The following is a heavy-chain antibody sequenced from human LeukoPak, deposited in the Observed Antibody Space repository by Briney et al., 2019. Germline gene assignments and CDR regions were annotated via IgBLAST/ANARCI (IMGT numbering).Heavy chain of an antibody. CDR2: IRYDGSNK. Sequence: PGRSLRLSCAASGFTFSSYGMHWVRQAPGKGLVWVAVIRYDGSNKYYADSVKGRFTVSRDNSKTTLYLQMNSLRAEDTAVYYCAKDPSFRPGYFDYWGQGTLVTVSS. CDR3: AKDPSFRPGYFDY. J-gene: IGHJ4*02. V-gene: IGHV3-30*02. CDR1: GFTFSSYG.